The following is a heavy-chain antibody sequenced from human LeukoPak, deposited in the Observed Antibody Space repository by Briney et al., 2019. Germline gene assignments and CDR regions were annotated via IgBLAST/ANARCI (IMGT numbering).Heavy chain of an antibody. Sequence: PGESLKISCEASGYSFGTFWIGWVRQMPGKGLEWIGLIYPVDSDTIYSPSFEGQVLLSADTSINTAYLQWSSLKASDTAMYFCARSYCNDGVCSMYSFDHWGQGTLVTVSS. CDR2: IYPVDSDT. D-gene: IGHD2-8*01. CDR3: ARSYCNDGVCSMYSFDH. CDR1: GYSFGTFW. J-gene: IGHJ4*02. V-gene: IGHV5-51*01.